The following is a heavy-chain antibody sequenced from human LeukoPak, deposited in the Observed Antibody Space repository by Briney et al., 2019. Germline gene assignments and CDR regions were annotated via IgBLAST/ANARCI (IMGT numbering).Heavy chain of an antibody. V-gene: IGHV3-30*02. D-gene: IGHD2-8*02. CDR3: AKDLLQRFAGGSPPDY. J-gene: IGHJ4*02. CDR1: GFTFSSYG. Sequence: GGSLRLSCAASGFTFSSYGMHWVRQAPGKGLEWVAFIRYDGSNKYYADSVKGRFTISRDNSKNTLYLQMNSLRAEDTAVYYCAKDLLQRFAGGSPPDYWGQGTLVTVSS. CDR2: IRYDGSNK.